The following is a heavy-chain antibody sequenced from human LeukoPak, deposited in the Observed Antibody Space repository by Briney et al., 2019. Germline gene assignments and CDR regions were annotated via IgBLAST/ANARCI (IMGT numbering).Heavy chain of an antibody. Sequence: PLASVKASCKVSGYTLTELSIHWVRQSPGKGLEWMGGEDGEAIYAQKFQGRVTMTEDTSTDTAYMDLSSLRSEDTAVYYCASIDLDSWGQGTLVTVSS. CDR2: EDGEA. V-gene: IGHV1-24*01. D-gene: IGHD2-21*01. CDR3: ASIDLDS. J-gene: IGHJ4*02. CDR1: GYTLTELS.